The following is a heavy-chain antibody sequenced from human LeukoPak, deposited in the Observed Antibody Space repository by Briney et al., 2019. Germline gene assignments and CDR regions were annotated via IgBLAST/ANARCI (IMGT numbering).Heavy chain of an antibody. CDR2: INHSGST. Sequence: SETLSLTCAVYGGSFSGYCWSWIRQPPGKGLEWIGEINHSGSTNYNPSLKSRVTISVDTSKNQFSLKLSSVTAADTAVYYCARGGRGSSGWYAVWYFDLWGRGTLVTVSS. V-gene: IGHV4-34*01. D-gene: IGHD6-19*01. J-gene: IGHJ2*01. CDR3: ARGGRGSSGWYAVWYFDL. CDR1: GGSFSGYC.